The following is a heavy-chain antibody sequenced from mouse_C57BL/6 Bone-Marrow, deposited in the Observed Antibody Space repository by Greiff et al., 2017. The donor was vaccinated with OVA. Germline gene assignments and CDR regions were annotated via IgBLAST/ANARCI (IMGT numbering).Heavy chain of an antibody. CDR2: IYPSDSET. V-gene: IGHV1-61*01. J-gene: IGHJ1*03. Sequence: QVQLQQPGAELVRPGSSVKLSCKASGYTFTSYWMDWVKQRPGQGLEWIGNIYPSDSETHYNQKFKDKATLTVDKSSSTAYMQLSSLTSEYSAVYYGARGEGSSWYFDVWGTGTTVTVSS. CDR1: GYTFTSYW. D-gene: IGHD1-1*01. CDR3: ARGEGSSWYFDV.